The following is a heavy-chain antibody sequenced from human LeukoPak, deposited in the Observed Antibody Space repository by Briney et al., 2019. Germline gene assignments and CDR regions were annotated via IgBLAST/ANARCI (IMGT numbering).Heavy chain of an antibody. CDR2: IYYSGST. V-gene: IGHV4-39*07. D-gene: IGHD3-22*01. CDR3: ARGANYYDSNGYYSPNFDY. CDR1: GGSISSSSYY. Sequence: SETLSLTCTVSGGSISSSSYYWGWIRQPPGKGLEWIGSIYYSGSTYYNPSLKSRVTISVDTSKNQFSLKLSSVTAADTAVYYCARGANYYDSNGYYSPNFDYWGQGTLVTVSS. J-gene: IGHJ4*02.